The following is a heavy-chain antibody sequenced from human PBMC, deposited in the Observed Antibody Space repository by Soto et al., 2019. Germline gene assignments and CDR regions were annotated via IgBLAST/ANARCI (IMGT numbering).Heavy chain of an antibody. CDR1: GGSVSFGSYC. Sequence: SETLSLTCTVSGGSVSFGSYCWSWIRQPPGKGLEWIGYIYHSGRTNYNPSLKSRITISLDTSKNQFPLKLSAVTAADTAVYYCAREFPYGPDYWGQGTLVTVSS. CDR3: AREFPYGPDY. J-gene: IGHJ4*02. CDR2: IYHSGRT. D-gene: IGHD3-10*01. V-gene: IGHV4-61*01.